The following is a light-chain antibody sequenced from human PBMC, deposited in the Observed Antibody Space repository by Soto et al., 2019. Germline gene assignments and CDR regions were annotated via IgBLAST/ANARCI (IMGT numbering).Light chain of an antibody. CDR2: GVS. CDR3: QVYGSSPKT. J-gene: IGKJ1*01. Sequence: IVLTQSPGTLSLSPGEGATLSCRASQPVNSGYLAWYQQKPGQAPRLLMYGVSTRDTGIPDRFSGSGAGTEFTLTISILEPGDFAVYYCQVYGSSPKTFGQGTKVEFK. V-gene: IGKV3-20*01. CDR1: QPVNSGY.